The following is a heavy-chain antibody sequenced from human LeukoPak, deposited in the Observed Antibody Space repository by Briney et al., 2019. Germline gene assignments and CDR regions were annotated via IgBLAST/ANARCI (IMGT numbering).Heavy chain of an antibody. CDR3: ATGSVRYSASWYSQEGDY. V-gene: IGHV3-23*01. J-gene: IGHJ4*02. D-gene: IGHD6-13*01. Sequence: GGSLTLSCAASGFTFSTYAMSWVRQAPGKGLEWVSAISVSAGSTYYAVSVKGRFTISRDNSKNTLYLQMNSLRAEDTAVYYCATGSVRYSASWYSQEGDYWGQGTLVTVSS. CDR2: ISVSAGST. CDR1: GFTFSTYA.